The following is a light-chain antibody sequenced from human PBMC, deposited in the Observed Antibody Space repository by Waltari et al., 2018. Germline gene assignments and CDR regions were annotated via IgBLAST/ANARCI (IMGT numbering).Light chain of an antibody. CDR1: QSISSW. J-gene: IGKJ4*01. Sequence: DIQMTQSPSTLSASVGDRVTITCRASQSISSWLAWYQQKPVKAPKLLIYKTSSVESGVPSRFSGSGSGTEFTLTISSLQPDDFATYYCQQYSTYRLTFGGGTQVEIK. V-gene: IGKV1-5*03. CDR3: QQYSTYRLT. CDR2: KTS.